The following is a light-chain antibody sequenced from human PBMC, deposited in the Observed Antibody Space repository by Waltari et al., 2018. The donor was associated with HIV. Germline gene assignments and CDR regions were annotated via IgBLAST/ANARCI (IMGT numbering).Light chain of an antibody. CDR1: SRAVGTYNF. CDR3: SSYAGPNHLL. CDR2: GVH. Sequence: QSALTQPPSASGSPGPSVTSSCTGTSRAVGTYNFFSWSQQHPGKAPKLILYGVHRRPSGVPDRFSGSKSGNTASLTGAGLQADDEADYYCSSYAGPNHLLFGGGTKLTVL. V-gene: IGLV2-8*01. J-gene: IGLJ2*01.